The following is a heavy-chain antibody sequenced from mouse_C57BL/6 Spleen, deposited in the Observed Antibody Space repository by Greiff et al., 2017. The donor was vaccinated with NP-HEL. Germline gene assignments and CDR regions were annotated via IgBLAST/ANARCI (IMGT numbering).Heavy chain of an antibody. CDR3: ARLNYGSLFDY. D-gene: IGHD1-1*01. CDR1: GYSFTSYY. Sequence: VQRVESGPELVKPGASVKISCKASGYSFTSYYIHWVKQRPGQGLEWIGWIYPGSGNTKYNEKFKGKATLTADTSSSTAYMQLSSLTSEDSAVYYCARLNYGSLFDYWGQGTTLTVSS. J-gene: IGHJ2*01. V-gene: IGHV1-66*01. CDR2: IYPGSGNT.